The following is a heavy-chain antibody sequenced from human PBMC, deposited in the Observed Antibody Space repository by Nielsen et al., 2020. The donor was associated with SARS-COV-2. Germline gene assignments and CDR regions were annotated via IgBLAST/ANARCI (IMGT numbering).Heavy chain of an antibody. D-gene: IGHD5-12*01. Sequence: SLKISCAASGFTFDDYAMHWVRQAPGKGLEWVSGISWNSGSIGYADSVKGRFTISRDNAKNSLYLQMNSLRAEDTALYYCAKGDDSGYDPWGQGTLVTVS. CDR2: ISWNSGSI. CDR1: GFTFDDYA. J-gene: IGHJ5*02. V-gene: IGHV3-9*01. CDR3: AKGDDSGYDP.